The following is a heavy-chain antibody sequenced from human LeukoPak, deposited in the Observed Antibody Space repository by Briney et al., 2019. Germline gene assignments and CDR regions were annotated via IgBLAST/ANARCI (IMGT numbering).Heavy chain of an antibody. CDR2: IYYSGST. D-gene: IGHD3-16*01. Sequence: SETLSLTCTVSGGSISSYYWSWIRQPPGKGLEWIGYIYYSGSTNYNPSLKSRVTISVDTSKNQFSLKLSSVSAADTAVYYCARQRCDDAFDMWGQGRMVTVSS. CDR1: GGSISSYY. V-gene: IGHV4-59*01. J-gene: IGHJ3*02. CDR3: ARQRCDDAFDM.